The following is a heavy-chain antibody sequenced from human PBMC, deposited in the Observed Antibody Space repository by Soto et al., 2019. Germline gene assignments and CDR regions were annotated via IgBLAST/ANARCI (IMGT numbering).Heavy chain of an antibody. CDR1: GGTFSSYA. D-gene: IGHD3-10*01. Sequence: QVQLVQSGAEVKKPGSSVKVSCKASGGTFSSYAISWVRQAPGQGLEWMGGIIPIFGTANYAQKFQGRVTITADESXXPADVERSRLRSGGTGVYYCARLWFGEDDDGGFDYWGQGPLVTVSS. CDR3: ARLWFGEDDDGGFDY. J-gene: IGHJ4*02. V-gene: IGHV1-69*12. CDR2: IIPIFGTA.